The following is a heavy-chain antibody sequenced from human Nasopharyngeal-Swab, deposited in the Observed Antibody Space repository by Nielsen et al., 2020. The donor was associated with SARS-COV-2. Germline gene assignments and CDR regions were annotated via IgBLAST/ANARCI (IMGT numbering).Heavy chain of an antibody. J-gene: IGHJ6*03. V-gene: IGHV3-15*01. Sequence: SCAASGFTLSNAWMSWVRQAPGKGLEWVGRIKSKTDGGTTDYAAPVKGRFTISRDDSKNTLYMQMNSLKTEDTAVYYCTTISLWYMDVWGKGTTVTVSS. CDR3: TTISLWYMDV. CDR1: GFTLSNAW. CDR2: IKSKTDGGTT. D-gene: IGHD2-21*01.